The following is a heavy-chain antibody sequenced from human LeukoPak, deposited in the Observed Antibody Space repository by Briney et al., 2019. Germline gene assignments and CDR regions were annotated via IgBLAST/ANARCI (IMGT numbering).Heavy chain of an antibody. V-gene: IGHV4-38-2*02. CDR2: IYHSGST. D-gene: IGHD4-17*01. CDR1: GYSISSGYY. Sequence: SETLSLTCTVSGYSISSGYYWGWIRQPPGKGLEWIGSIYHSGSTYYNPSLKSRVTISVDTSKNQFSLKLSSVTAADTAVYYCARGMTTVTRDGYYFDYWGQGTLVTVSS. J-gene: IGHJ4*02. CDR3: ARGMTTVTRDGYYFDY.